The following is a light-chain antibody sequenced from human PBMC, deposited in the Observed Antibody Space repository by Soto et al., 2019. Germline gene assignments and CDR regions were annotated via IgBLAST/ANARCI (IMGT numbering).Light chain of an antibody. CDR2: GVT. V-gene: IGLV2-14*01. CDR3: SSYTTAFFYV. CDR1: SSDIGAFNY. Sequence: QSALAQPDSVSGSPGQSITISCTGSSSDIGAFNYVAWYQQHPGKAPKLIIHGVTNRPSGVSSRFSGSKSDYTASLTISGLQAEDEADYYCSSYTTAFFYVFGTGTKGTVL. J-gene: IGLJ1*01.